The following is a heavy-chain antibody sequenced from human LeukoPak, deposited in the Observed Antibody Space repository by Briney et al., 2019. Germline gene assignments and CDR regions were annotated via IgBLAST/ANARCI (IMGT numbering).Heavy chain of an antibody. J-gene: IGHJ6*03. CDR3: ARGYTSPYYYDSSGYYGHYYYYYMDV. CDR1: GGSFSGYY. Sequence: SETLSLTCAVYGGSFSGYYWSWIRQPPGKGLEWIGEINHSGSTNYNPSLKSRVTISVDASKNQFSLKLSSVTAADTAVYYCARGYTSPYYYDSSGYYGHYYYYYMDVWGKGTTVTVSS. D-gene: IGHD3-22*01. CDR2: INHSGST. V-gene: IGHV4-34*01.